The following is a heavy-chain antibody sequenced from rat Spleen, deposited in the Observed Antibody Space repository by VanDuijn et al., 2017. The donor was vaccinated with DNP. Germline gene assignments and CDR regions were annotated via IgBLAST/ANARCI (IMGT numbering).Heavy chain of an antibody. CDR3: ATRPGKDFDY. CDR1: GFTFSDHY. D-gene: IGHD5-1*01. V-gene: IGHV5-20*01. Sequence: EVQLVESGGGLVQPGRSLKLSCAASGFTFSDHYMAWVRQAPTKGLEWVAAITYDGDSTYYRDSVKGRFTLSRDKAKSSLYLQMDSLRSEDTATYYCATRPGKDFDYWGQGVMVTVSS. J-gene: IGHJ2*01. CDR2: ITYDGDST.